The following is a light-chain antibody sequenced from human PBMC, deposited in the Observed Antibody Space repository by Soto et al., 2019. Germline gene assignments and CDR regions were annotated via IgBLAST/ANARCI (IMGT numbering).Light chain of an antibody. CDR2: GTS. Sequence: EIVLTQSPGTLSVSPGERATLSCRAIQTISRNYLAWYQQKPGQAPSLLIYGTSSRATGIPDRFSGSGSGTDFTLTISRLEPEDSAIYYCQQYGSWTFGQGTKVEIK. V-gene: IGKV3-20*01. CDR3: QQYGSWT. J-gene: IGKJ1*01. CDR1: QTISRNY.